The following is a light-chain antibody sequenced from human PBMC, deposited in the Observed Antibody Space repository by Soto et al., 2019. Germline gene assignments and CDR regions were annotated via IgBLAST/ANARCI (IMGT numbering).Light chain of an antibody. CDR2: DAS. CDR3: QQYNSYSRA. J-gene: IGKJ1*01. V-gene: IGKV1-5*01. Sequence: DLQMTQSPSTLSASVGDSVTITCRASQSIGTWLAWYQHKPGRAPKLLIYDASPLEGGGPSRFSGSRSGTEFTFTISSLQPDDFATYYCQQYNSYSRAFGQGTKVEIK. CDR1: QSIGTW.